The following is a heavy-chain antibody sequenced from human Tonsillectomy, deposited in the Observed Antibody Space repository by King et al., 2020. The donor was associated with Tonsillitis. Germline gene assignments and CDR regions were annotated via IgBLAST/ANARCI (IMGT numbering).Heavy chain of an antibody. CDR3: ARAFTGSAKCAFDI. D-gene: IGHD1-1*01. V-gene: IGHV4-59*01. Sequence: QLQESGPGLVKPSETLSLTCSVSGGSITNYYWNWIRQPPGKGLEWIGHIYHSGITNYNPSLKSRVTMSVDTSENQFSLKLTSVTAADTAVYYCARAFTGSAKCAFDIWGPGTMVTVSS. J-gene: IGHJ3*02. CDR1: GGSITNYY. CDR2: IYHSGIT.